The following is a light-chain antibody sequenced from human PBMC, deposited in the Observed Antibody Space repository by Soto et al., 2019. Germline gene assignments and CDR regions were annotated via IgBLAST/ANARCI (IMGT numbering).Light chain of an antibody. CDR1: QSVLYTASSKNF. J-gene: IGKJ2*01. Sequence: DFVMTQSPDSLAVSLGERATINCKSGQSVLYTASSKNFLAWYQQKPGQPPKLLISWASTRASGVPDRFSGGGSGTDFTLTISSLQPEDGAVYYWQQYYRTPYTFGQGTKLEIK. CDR3: QQYYRTPYT. CDR2: WAS. V-gene: IGKV4-1*01.